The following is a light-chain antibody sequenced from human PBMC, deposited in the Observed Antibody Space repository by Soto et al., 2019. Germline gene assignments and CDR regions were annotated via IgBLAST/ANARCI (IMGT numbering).Light chain of an antibody. V-gene: IGKV3-11*01. Sequence: IVLTQSPATLSLSPGERATLSCRASQSVDNYLAWYRQKPGQAPRLLIYDVSNRATGTPARFSGSGSGTDFTLSISSLEPEDFAVYYCQQRSNRPRFTFGPGTKVDIK. CDR3: QQRSNRPRFT. J-gene: IGKJ3*01. CDR2: DVS. CDR1: QSVDNY.